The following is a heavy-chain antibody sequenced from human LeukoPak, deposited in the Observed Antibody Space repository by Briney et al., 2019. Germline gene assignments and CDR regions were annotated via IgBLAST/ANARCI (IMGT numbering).Heavy chain of an antibody. J-gene: IGHJ4*02. V-gene: IGHV3-21*01. CDR1: GFTFSSYS. D-gene: IGHD3-10*01. Sequence: GGSLRLSCAASGFTFSSYSMNWVRQAPGKGLEWVSSISSSSSYIYYADSVKGRFTISRDNAENSLYLQMNSLRAEDTAVYYCARADLYYGSGSYYPPDYWGQGTLVTVSS. CDR3: ARADLYYGSGSYYPPDY. CDR2: ISSSSSYI.